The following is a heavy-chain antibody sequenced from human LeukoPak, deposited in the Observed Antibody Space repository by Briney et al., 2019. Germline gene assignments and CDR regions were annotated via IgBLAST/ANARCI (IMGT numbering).Heavy chain of an antibody. D-gene: IGHD1-26*01. CDR2: ISYDGSNK. CDR1: GFTFSSYA. V-gene: IGHV3-30*04. CDR3: ARGSSWELSD. J-gene: IGHJ4*02. Sequence: GGSLRLSCAASGFTFSSYAMHWVRQAPGKGLEWVAVISYDGSNKYYADSVKGRFTISRDNSKNTLYLQMHRLRAEDTAVYYCARGSSWELSDWGQGTLVTVSS.